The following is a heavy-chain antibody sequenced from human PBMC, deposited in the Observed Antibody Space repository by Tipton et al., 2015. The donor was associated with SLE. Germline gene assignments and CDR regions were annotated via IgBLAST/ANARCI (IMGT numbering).Heavy chain of an antibody. CDR2: IYYSGST. J-gene: IGHJ5*02. Sequence: TLSLTCTVSGDSISSGAYYWNWIRQHPGKGLEWIGHIYYSGSTYYNPSLKSRVAMSVDTSRNHFSLKLSSVTAADTAVYYCARDRGWSEDNWFDPWGQGTLVTVSS. V-gene: IGHV4-31*03. CDR1: GDSISSGAYY. CDR3: ARDRGWSEDNWFDP. D-gene: IGHD6-19*01.